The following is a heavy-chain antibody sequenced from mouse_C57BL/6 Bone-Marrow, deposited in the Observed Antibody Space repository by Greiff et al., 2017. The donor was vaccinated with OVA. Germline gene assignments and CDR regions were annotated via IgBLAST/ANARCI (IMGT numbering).Heavy chain of an antibody. V-gene: IGHV14-2*01. D-gene: IGHD1-1*01. CDR2: IDPEDGET. Sequence: VQLKQSGAELVKPGASVTLSCTASGFNIKDYYMHWVKQRTEQGLEWIGRIDPEDGETKYAPKFQGKATITADTSSNTAYLQLSSLTSEDTAVYYCASPYSPGLDYWGQGTLVTVSA. J-gene: IGHJ3*01. CDR3: ASPYSPGLDY. CDR1: GFNIKDYY.